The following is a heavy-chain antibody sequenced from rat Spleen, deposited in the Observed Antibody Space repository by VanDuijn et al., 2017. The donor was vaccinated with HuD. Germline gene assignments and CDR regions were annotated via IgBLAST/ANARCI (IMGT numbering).Heavy chain of an antibody. J-gene: IGHJ2*01. CDR2: INSAGST. D-gene: IGHD1-1*01. CDR3: ARFPIYYYSALFDY. CDR1: GYSISSSYK. V-gene: IGHV3-3*01. Sequence: EVQLQESGPGLVKPSQSLSLTCSVTGYSISSSYKWNWIRRFPQNKLEWMGYINSAGSTNYNPSLKSRISITRDTSKNQFFLQVNSVTAEDTATYYCARFPIYYYSALFDYWGQGVTVTVSS.